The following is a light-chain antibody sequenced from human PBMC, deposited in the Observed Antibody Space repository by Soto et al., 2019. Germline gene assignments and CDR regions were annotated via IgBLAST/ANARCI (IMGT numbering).Light chain of an antibody. Sequence: EIVLTQSPGTLSLSPGDRATLSCRASQSVSSSYLAWYQQKPGKAHRLLIYGVSTRATGIPDRFRGSGSGTDFTLTISRLEPEDFAVYYCQQYGTSPMTFGQGTKVEIK. V-gene: IGKV3-20*01. J-gene: IGKJ1*01. CDR1: QSVSSSY. CDR2: GVS. CDR3: QQYGTSPMT.